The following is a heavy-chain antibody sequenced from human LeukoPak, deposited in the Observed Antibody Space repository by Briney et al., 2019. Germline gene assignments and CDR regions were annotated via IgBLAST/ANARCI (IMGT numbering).Heavy chain of an antibody. V-gene: IGHV3-30*02. Sequence: GGSLRLSCAASGFTFSSYGMHWVRQAPGKGLEWVSFIRYDGSDKYYADSVRGRFTISRDNSKNTLHLQMNSLRAEDTAVYYCARENYYDSSGHSGFQHWGQGTLVTVSS. J-gene: IGHJ1*01. CDR1: GFTFSSYG. D-gene: IGHD3-22*01. CDR3: ARENYYDSSGHSGFQH. CDR2: IRYDGSDK.